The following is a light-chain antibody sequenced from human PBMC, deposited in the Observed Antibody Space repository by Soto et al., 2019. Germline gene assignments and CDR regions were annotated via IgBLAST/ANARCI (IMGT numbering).Light chain of an antibody. CDR2: SND. CDR1: SSNIGSNT. CDR3: AAWDDSPNGPV. Sequence: QSVLTQPPSVSGTPGQRVTISCSGSSSNIGSNTVSWYQQLPGTAPKLLIYSNDQRPSGVPDRFSDSKSGTSDSLVISGLQSEDEADYYCAAWDDSPNGPVFGGGTKVTVL. J-gene: IGLJ3*02. V-gene: IGLV1-44*01.